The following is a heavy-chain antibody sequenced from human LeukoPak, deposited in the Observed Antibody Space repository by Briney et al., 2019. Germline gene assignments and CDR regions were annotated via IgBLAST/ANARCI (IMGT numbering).Heavy chain of an antibody. CDR2: ISGDGGRT. J-gene: IGHJ2*01. D-gene: IGHD6-13*01. CDR3: AKDRGIAAAYWYFDL. Sequence: GGSLRLSCAASGFTFHDNAMHLVRQAPGKGLEWVSLISGDGGRTYNADSVKGRFTISRDNSKSSLYLQMNSLRTEDTALYYCAKDRGIAAAYWYFDLWGRGTLVTVSS. V-gene: IGHV3-43*02. CDR1: GFTFHDNA.